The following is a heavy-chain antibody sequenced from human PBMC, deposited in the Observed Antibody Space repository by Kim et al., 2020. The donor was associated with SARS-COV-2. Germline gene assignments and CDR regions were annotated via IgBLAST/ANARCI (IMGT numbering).Heavy chain of an antibody. D-gene: IGHD3-10*01. J-gene: IGHJ6*02. CDR2: IGTAGDT. V-gene: IGHV3-13*01. CDR1: GFTFSSYD. CDR3: ARGLSSGSYYQDPHYYYYGMDV. Sequence: GGSLRLSCAASGFTFSSYDMHWVRQATGKGLEWVSAIGTAGDTYYPGSVKGRFTISRENAKNSLYLQMNSLRAGDTAVYYCARGLSSGSYYQDPHYYYYGMDVWGQGTTVTVSS.